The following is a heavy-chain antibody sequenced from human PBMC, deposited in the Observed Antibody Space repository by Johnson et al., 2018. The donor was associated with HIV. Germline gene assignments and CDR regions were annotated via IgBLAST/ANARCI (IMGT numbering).Heavy chain of an antibody. V-gene: IGHV3-53*01. CDR3: ARGGDYDEGAFDI. J-gene: IGHJ3*02. CDR2: IYSGGST. Sequence: VQLVESGGGLIQPGGSLRLSCAASGFTVSSNYMSWVRQAPGKGLEWVSVIYSGGSTYYADSVKGRFTISRDTSKNTLYLQMNSLRAEDTAVYYGARGGDYDEGAFDIWGQGTTVTVSS. CDR1: GFTVSSNY. D-gene: IGHD4-17*01.